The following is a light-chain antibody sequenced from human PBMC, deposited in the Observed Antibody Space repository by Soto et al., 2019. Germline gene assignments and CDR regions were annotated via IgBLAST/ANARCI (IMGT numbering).Light chain of an antibody. CDR1: QSVRSNY. CDR2: GAS. CDR3: QQYGGSPYT. Sequence: EIVLTQSPGTLSLSPGERATLSCRASQSVRSNYLAWYQQKPGQAPRLLIYGASSRATGIPDRFSGTGSGTDFTLTISRLEPEDFAVYYCQQYGGSPYTFGQGIKLEIK. J-gene: IGKJ2*01. V-gene: IGKV3-20*01.